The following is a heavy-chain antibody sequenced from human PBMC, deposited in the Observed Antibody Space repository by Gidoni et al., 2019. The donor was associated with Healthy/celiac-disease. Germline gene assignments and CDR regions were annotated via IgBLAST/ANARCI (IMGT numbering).Heavy chain of an antibody. D-gene: IGHD3-22*01. Sequence: WVAVIWYDGSNKYYADSVKGRFTISRDNSKNTLYLQMNSLRAEDTAVYYCAREPHYDSSGYPPIGAFDIWGQGTMVTVSS. V-gene: IGHV3-33*01. J-gene: IGHJ3*02. CDR3: AREPHYDSSGYPPIGAFDI. CDR2: IWYDGSNK.